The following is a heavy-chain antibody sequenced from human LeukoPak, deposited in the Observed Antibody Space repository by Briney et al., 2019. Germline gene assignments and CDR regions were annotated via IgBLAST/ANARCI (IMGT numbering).Heavy chain of an antibody. CDR3: ARGGGTGTMNAFDI. J-gene: IGHJ3*02. D-gene: IGHD1-1*01. V-gene: IGHV1-46*01. Sequence: ASVKVSCKVSGYTFTSYHIHWVRQAPGQGLEWMGIINPSGGSTAYAQKSQGRLTMTRDTSTSTVYMELSSLRSEDTAVYYCARGGGTGTMNAFDIWGQGTMVTVSS. CDR1: GYTFTSYH. CDR2: INPSGGST.